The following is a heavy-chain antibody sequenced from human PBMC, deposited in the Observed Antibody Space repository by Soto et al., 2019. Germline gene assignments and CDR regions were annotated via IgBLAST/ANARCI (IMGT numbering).Heavy chain of an antibody. CDR3: ARGRDWGSYSY. Sequence: QVQLQESGPGLVKPSETLSLTCTVSGGSVRNYYLNWIRQPPGKGLEWIGYIDYSGNTNYDPSLMSRVTISINTSKTQFSLNLSSVTAADTAVYYCARGRDWGSYSYWGQGILVTVSS. CDR1: GGSVRNYY. D-gene: IGHD7-27*01. CDR2: IDYSGNT. V-gene: IGHV4-59*02. J-gene: IGHJ4*02.